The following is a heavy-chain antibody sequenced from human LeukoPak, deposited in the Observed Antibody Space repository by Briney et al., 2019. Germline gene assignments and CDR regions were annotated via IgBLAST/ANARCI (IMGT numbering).Heavy chain of an antibody. D-gene: IGHD2-15*01. V-gene: IGHV6-1*01. CDR3: AREGVVAATPLYNWFDP. J-gene: IGHJ5*02. CDR1: GDSVSSNSAA. CDR2: IYYRSKWYN. Sequence: SQTLSLTCAISGDSVSSNSAAWNWIRQSPSRGLEWLGRIYYRSKWYNDYAVSVKSRITINPDTSKNQFSLQLNSVTPEDTAVYYCAREGVVAATPLYNWFDPWGQGTLVTVSS.